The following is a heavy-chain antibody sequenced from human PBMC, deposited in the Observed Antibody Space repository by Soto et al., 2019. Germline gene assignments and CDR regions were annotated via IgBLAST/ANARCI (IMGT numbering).Heavy chain of an antibody. D-gene: IGHD3-9*01. CDR3: ARGVKKLLRYFDWLLWTYDY. Sequence: SETLSLTCAVYGGSFSGYYWSWIRQPPGKGLEWIGEINHSGSTNYNPSLKSRVTISVDTSKNQFSLKLSSVTAADTAVYYCARGVKKLLRYFDWLLWTYDYWGQGTLVTVSS. CDR2: INHSGST. CDR1: GGSFSGYY. V-gene: IGHV4-34*01. J-gene: IGHJ4*02.